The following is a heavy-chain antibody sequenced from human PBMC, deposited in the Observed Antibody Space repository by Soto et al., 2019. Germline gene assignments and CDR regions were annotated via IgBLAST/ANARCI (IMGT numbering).Heavy chain of an antibody. J-gene: IGHJ3*02. CDR2: ISSSSSYI. D-gene: IGHD2-15*01. CDR1: GFTFSSYS. CDR3: AQDQHIAVVPGYAFDI. V-gene: IGHV3-21*01. Sequence: GGSLRLSCAASGFTFSSYSMNWVRQAPGKGLEWVSSISSSSSYIYYADSVQGRFAVSTDHATNSIYLQMRSLRAEATPVYYCAQDQHIAVVPGYAFDIWGQGTMVTVS.